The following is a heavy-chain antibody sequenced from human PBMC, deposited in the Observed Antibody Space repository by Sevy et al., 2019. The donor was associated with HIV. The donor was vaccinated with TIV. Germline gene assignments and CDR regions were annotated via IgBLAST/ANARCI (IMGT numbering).Heavy chain of an antibody. CDR2: IYYTGSS. V-gene: IGHV4-59*01. CDR3: AGGGPIQHQLDYFDS. CDR1: GVSISPYY. Sequence: SETLSLTCTVSGVSISPYYWTWVRQPPGKGLEWIGYIYYTGSSDHNSSLQSRITTSVDTSKNQFSLRLTSVTAADTAIYYCAGGGPIQHQLDYFDSWGQGTLVTVSS. J-gene: IGHJ4*02. D-gene: IGHD2-2*01.